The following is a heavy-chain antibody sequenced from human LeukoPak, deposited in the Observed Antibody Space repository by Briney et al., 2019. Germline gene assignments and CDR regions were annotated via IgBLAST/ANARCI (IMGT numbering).Heavy chain of an antibody. V-gene: IGHV3-48*03. Sequence: PGGSLRLSCAASGFTFSSYGINWVRQALGKGLEWVSYISTTGNTINYADSVKGRFTISRDNAKNSLYLQMNSLRVEDTAVYYCARDRADYWTAFDIWGQGTMVTVSS. D-gene: IGHD1-1*01. CDR3: ARDRADYWTAFDI. J-gene: IGHJ3*02. CDR2: ISTTGNTI. CDR1: GFTFSSYG.